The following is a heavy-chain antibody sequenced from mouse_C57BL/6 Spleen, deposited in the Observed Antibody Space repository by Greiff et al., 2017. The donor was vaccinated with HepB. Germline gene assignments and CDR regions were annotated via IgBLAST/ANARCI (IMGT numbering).Heavy chain of an antibody. CDR2: INSNGGST. Sequence: DVQLVESGGGLVQPGGSLKLSCAASGFTFSSYGMSWVRQTPDKRLELVATINSNGGSTYYPDSVKGRFTISSDNAKNNLYLQMSSLKSEDTAMYYCARMARTINWGQGTTLTVSS. J-gene: IGHJ2*01. CDR3: ARMARTIN. V-gene: IGHV5-6-3*01. CDR1: GFTFSSYG.